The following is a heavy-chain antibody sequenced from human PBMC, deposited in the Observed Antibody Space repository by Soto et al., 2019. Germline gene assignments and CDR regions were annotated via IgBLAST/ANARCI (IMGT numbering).Heavy chain of an antibody. V-gene: IGHV1-8*01. CDR3: ARVGTYGANSRWFDP. J-gene: IGHJ5*02. D-gene: IGHD1-1*01. CDR1: GYNFTSYD. CDR2: MNPNSGNT. Sequence: QVQLVQSGAEVKKPGASVKVSCKASGYNFTSYDINWVRQATRQGLEYFVWMNPNSGNTGYVQKFQGRVTMTRGTSIITADTERSSLLSEDTAVYFCARVGTYGANSRWFDPWGQGTLVTVSS.